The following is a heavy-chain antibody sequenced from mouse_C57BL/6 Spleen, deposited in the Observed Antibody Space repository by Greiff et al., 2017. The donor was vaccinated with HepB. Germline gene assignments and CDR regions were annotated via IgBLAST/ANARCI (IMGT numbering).Heavy chain of an antibody. CDR3: ARFDYEGYFDV. V-gene: IGHV1-26*01. D-gene: IGHD2-4*01. Sequence: EVQLQQSGPELVKPGASVKISCKASGYTFTDYYMNWVKQSHGKSLEWIGDINPNNGGTSYNQKFKGKATLTVDKSSSTAYMELRSLTSEDSAVYYCARFDYEGYFDVWGTGTTVTVSS. CDR1: GYTFTDYY. CDR2: INPNNGGT. J-gene: IGHJ1*03.